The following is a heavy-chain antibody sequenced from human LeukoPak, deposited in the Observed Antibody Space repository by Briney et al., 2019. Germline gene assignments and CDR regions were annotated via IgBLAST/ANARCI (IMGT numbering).Heavy chain of an antibody. CDR2: ISSSGTYI. Sequence: GGSLRLSCVASGFTFSTYPMNWVRQAPGKGLEWVASISSSGTYIYDADSVKGRFTISRDNAKNSLSLQMNSLRAEDTAVYYCARDSSAYYYAQNYFDYWGQGTLVTVSS. D-gene: IGHD3-22*01. CDR1: GFTFSTYP. CDR3: ARDSSAYYYAQNYFDY. V-gene: IGHV3-21*01. J-gene: IGHJ4*02.